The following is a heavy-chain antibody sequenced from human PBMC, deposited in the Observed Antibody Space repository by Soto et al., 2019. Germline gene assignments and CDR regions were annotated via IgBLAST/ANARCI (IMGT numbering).Heavy chain of an antibody. CDR1: GGTFSSYA. J-gene: IGHJ4*02. CDR3: ARGRYGAYVIEY. CDR2: IIPIFGTA. Sequence: SVKVSCKASGGTFSSYAISWVRQAPGQGLEWMGGIIPIFGTANYAQKFQGRVTITADESTSTAYMELSSLRSEDTAVYYCARGRYGAYVIEYWGEGTLVTVSS. D-gene: IGHD4-17*01. V-gene: IGHV1-69*13.